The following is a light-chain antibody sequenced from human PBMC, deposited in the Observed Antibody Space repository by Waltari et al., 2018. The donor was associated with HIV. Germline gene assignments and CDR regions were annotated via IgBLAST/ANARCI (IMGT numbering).Light chain of an antibody. CDR1: RSNLGYSS. CDR3: GTWDRRLSAWV. J-gene: IGLJ3*02. Sequence: QSVLTQPPSVSAAPGQLVTISCSASRSNLGYSSVSWYQQVPGSAPKLLISDNNNRPSGIPDRFSGSKSGTSATLGITGLLTGDEADYYCGTWDRRLSAWVFGGGTKLTVL. CDR2: DNN. V-gene: IGLV1-51*01.